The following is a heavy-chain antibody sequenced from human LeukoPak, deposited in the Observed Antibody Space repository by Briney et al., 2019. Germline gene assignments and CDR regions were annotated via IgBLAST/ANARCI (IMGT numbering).Heavy chain of an antibody. CDR2: IKQDGSEK. V-gene: IGHV3-7*01. CDR3: AREGASGYDPYYYGVDV. D-gene: IGHD5-12*01. Sequence: PGGSLRLSCEGSGFKFVSYWMSWVRQAPERGLEWVANIKQDGSEKYYAGSVRGRFTISRDNANDSLYLQMNSLRVEDTAIYYCAREGASGYDPYYYGVDVWGQGTTVTVSS. J-gene: IGHJ6*02. CDR1: GFKFVSYW.